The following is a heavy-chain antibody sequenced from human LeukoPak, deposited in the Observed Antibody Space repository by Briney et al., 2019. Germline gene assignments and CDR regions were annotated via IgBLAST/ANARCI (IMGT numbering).Heavy chain of an antibody. D-gene: IGHD3-22*01. CDR2: IWYDGSNK. Sequence: GGSLRLSCAASGFTFSGYGMHWVRQAPGKGLEWVAVIWYDGSNKYYADSVKGRFTISRDNAKNSLYLQMNSLRAEDTAVYYCATPLDYYDRSDSHQGGDWGQGTLVTVSS. CDR3: ATPLDYYDRSDSHQGGD. CDR1: GFTFSGYG. J-gene: IGHJ4*02. V-gene: IGHV3-33*03.